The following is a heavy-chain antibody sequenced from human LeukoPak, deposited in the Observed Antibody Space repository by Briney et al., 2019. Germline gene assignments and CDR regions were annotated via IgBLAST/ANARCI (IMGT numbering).Heavy chain of an antibody. V-gene: IGHV1-2*02. CDR1: GYTFTGYY. D-gene: IGHD6-19*01. J-gene: IGHJ4*02. CDR3: ASEGAVAGGGFH. Sequence: ASVKVSCKASGYTFTGYYMHWVRQAPGQGLEWMGWINPNSGGTNYAQKFQGRVTVTRDASISTAYMELSRLRSDDTAVYYCASEGAVAGGGFHWGQGTLVTVSS. CDR2: INPNSGGT.